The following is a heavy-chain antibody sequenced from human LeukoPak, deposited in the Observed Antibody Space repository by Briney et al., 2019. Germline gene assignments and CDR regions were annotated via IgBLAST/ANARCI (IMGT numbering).Heavy chain of an antibody. Sequence: GGSLRLSCAASGFTLSSYWMSWVRQAPGKGLEWVANIKQDGSEKYYVDSVKGRFTISRDNAKNSLYLQMNSLRAEDTAVYYCARDRRRDSVFGDAFDIWGQGTMVTVSS. CDR1: GFTLSSYW. J-gene: IGHJ3*02. CDR2: IKQDGSEK. D-gene: IGHD5-24*01. CDR3: ARDRRRDSVFGDAFDI. V-gene: IGHV3-7*01.